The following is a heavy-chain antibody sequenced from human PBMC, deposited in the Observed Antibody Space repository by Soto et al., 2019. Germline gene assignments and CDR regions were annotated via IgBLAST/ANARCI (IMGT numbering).Heavy chain of an antibody. CDR3: ARAHTMIVVGIDY. V-gene: IGHV4-31*03. Sequence: SETLSLTCTVSGGSISSGGYYWSWIRQHPGKGLEWIGYIYYSGSTYYNPSLKSRVTISVGTSKNQFSLKLSSVTAADTAVYYCARAHTMIVVGIDYWGQGTLVTVSS. CDR1: GGSISSGGYY. J-gene: IGHJ4*02. CDR2: IYYSGST. D-gene: IGHD3-22*01.